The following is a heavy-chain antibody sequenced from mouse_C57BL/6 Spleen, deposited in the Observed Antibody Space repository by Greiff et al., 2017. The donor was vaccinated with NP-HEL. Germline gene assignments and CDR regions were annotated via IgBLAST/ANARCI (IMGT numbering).Heavy chain of an antibody. Sequence: EVQRVESGPGLVKPSQSLSLTCSVTGYSITSGYYWNWIRQFPGNKLEWMGYISYDGSNNYNPSLKNRISITRDTSKNQFFLKLNSVTTEDTATYYCARGRLLYAMDYWGQGTSVTVSS. J-gene: IGHJ4*01. CDR3: ARGRLLYAMDY. CDR1: GYSITSGYY. V-gene: IGHV3-6*01. CDR2: ISYDGSN. D-gene: IGHD1-2*01.